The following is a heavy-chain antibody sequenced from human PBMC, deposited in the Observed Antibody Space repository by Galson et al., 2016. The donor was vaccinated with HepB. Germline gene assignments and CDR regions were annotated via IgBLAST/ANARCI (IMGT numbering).Heavy chain of an antibody. CDR3: ARDGDMTTAYYFDH. CDR2: ISHDAANQ. CDR1: GFPFSIYA. V-gene: IGHV3-30-3*01. Sequence: SLRLSCAASGFPFSIYAMHWVRQAPGKGLEWVAVISHDAANQYYAESVKGRFTISRDTSKNTLYLQMKSLRPEDTATYYCARDGDMTTAYYFDHWGQGILVTVSS. J-gene: IGHJ4*02. D-gene: IGHD4-11*01.